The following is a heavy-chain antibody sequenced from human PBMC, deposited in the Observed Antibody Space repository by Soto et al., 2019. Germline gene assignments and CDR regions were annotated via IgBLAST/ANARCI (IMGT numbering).Heavy chain of an antibody. Sequence: QVQLVESGGALVKPGGSLTLSCAASGFTFSKNYMTWVRQGPGKGLEWVSSISGSGSTIYYAASVKGRFTVSRDNANNSLHLQMNTLRAEDTALYSCARQTGGRHDAFDVWGLGTMVTVSS. CDR2: ISGSGSTI. V-gene: IGHV3-11*01. J-gene: IGHJ3*01. CDR1: GFTFSKNY. CDR3: ARQTGGRHDAFDV.